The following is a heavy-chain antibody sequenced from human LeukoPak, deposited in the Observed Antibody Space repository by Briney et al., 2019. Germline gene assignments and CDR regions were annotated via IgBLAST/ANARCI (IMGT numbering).Heavy chain of an antibody. Sequence: GGSLRLSCAESGFTFSSYGMQWVRQAPGKELEWVGFIRYDGSNKYYADSVKGRFTISRDNSKNTLYLQMNSLRAEDTAVYYCAKPVPAAIPSGFDYWGPRTLVTVSS. D-gene: IGHD2-2*01. CDR3: AKPVPAAIPSGFDY. CDR1: GFTFSSYG. CDR2: IRYDGSNK. J-gene: IGHJ4*02. V-gene: IGHV3-30*02.